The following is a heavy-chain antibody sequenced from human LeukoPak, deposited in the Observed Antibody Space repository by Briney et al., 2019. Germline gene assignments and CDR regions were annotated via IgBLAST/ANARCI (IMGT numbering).Heavy chain of an antibody. V-gene: IGHV1-24*01. CDR3: ATDTGATDYYYGMDV. J-gene: IGHJ6*02. Sequence: EASVKVSCKVSGYTLTELSMHWVRQAPGKGLEWMGGFDPEDGETIYAQKFQGRVTMTEDTSTDTAYMELSSLRSEDTAVYYCATDTGATDYYYGMDVWGQGTTVTVSS. D-gene: IGHD1-26*01. CDR1: GYTLTELS. CDR2: FDPEDGET.